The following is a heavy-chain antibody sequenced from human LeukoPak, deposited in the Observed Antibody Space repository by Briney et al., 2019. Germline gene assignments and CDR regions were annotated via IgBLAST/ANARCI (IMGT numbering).Heavy chain of an antibody. CDR2: ISNTGSTI. V-gene: IGHV3-11*01. J-gene: IGHJ4*02. D-gene: IGHD1-14*01. CDR1: GFTFSYYY. Sequence: GSLRLSCAASGFTFSYYYVTWIRQAPGKGLEWVSYISNTGSTIYYADSVKGRFTISRDNTKNSLYLQMNSLRAEDTAVYYCARVATGWLSFDYWGQGTLVTVSS. CDR3: ARVATGWLSFDY.